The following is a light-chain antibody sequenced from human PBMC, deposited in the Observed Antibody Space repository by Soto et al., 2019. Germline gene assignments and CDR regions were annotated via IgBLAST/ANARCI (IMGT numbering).Light chain of an antibody. CDR2: GAS. J-gene: IGKJ1*01. CDR1: QSISTSQ. Sequence: EIVLTQSPGTLSLSPGERATLSCRASQSISTSQLAWYQQRPGQAPRLLIYGASSRATGIPDRFSGSGSGTDFTLTISRLEPEDFAMYYCQKYGNSHRTFGQGTKVEV. CDR3: QKYGNSHRT. V-gene: IGKV3-20*01.